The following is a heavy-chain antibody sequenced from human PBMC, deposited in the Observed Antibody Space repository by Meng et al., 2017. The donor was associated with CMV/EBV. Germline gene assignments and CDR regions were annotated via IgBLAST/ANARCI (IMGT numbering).Heavy chain of an antibody. CDR3: ARVRDIVVVPAAKRQPYYYYGMDV. Sequence: ASVKVSCKASGYTFTSYGISWVRQAPGQGLEWMGWISAYNGNTNYAQKLQGIVTMTTDTSTSTAYMELRSLRSDDTAVYYCARVRDIVVVPAAKRQPYYYYGMDVWGQGTTVTVSS. D-gene: IGHD2-2*01. V-gene: IGHV1-18*01. J-gene: IGHJ6*02. CDR2: ISAYNGNT. CDR1: GYTFTSYG.